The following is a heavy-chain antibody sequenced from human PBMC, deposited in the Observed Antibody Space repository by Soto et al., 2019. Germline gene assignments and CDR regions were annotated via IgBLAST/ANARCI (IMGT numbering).Heavy chain of an antibody. V-gene: IGHV3-9*01. J-gene: IGHJ6*02. Sequence: PGGSLRLSCAASGFTFDDYAMHWVRQAPGKGLEWVSGISWNSGSIGYADSVKGRFTISRDNAKNSLYLQMNSLRAEDTALYYCAKDNDGYSYGYYYYYGMDVWGQGTTVTVS. CDR1: GFTFDDYA. CDR2: ISWNSGSI. D-gene: IGHD5-18*01. CDR3: AKDNDGYSYGYYYYYGMDV.